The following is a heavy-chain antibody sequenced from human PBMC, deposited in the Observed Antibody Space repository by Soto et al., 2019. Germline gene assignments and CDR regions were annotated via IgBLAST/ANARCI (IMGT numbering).Heavy chain of an antibody. V-gene: IGHV1-3*01. CDR1: GYTFTSYA. CDR2: INAGNGNT. CDR3: ASSAEINVPTDY. Sequence: ASLKVSCKASGYTFTSYAMHWVRQAPGQRLEWMGWINAGNGNTKYSKKFQGRVTITRDTSASTAYMELSSLRSEDTAVYYCASSAEINVPTDYWGQGTLVTVSS. J-gene: IGHJ4*02. D-gene: IGHD3-16*01.